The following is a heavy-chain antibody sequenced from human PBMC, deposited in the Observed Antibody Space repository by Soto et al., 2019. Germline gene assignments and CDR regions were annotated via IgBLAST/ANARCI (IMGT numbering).Heavy chain of an antibody. V-gene: IGHV4-31*03. J-gene: IGHJ4*02. CDR1: GGSISSGGYY. D-gene: IGHD3-22*01. Sequence: QVQLQESGPGLVKPSQTLSLTCTVSGGSISSGGYYWSWIRQHPGKGLEGIGYIYYSGSTYYNPSLTSRVTISVDTSKNQFSLKLSSVTAADTAVYYCARDQPSHDSSGYFDYWGQGTLVTVSS. CDR3: ARDQPSHDSSGYFDY. CDR2: IYYSGST.